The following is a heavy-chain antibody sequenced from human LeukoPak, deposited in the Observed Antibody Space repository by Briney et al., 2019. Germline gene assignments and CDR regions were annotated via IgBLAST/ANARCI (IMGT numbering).Heavy chain of an antibody. CDR3: ARYIVSYPHDAFDI. D-gene: IGHD1-26*01. CDR2: INHSGST. Sequence: TPSETLSLTCAVYGGSFSGYYWSWIRQPPGKGLEWIGEINHSGSTNYNPSLKSRVTISVDTSKNQFSLKLSSVTAADTAFYYCARYIVSYPHDAFDIWGQGTMVTVSS. V-gene: IGHV4-34*01. CDR1: GGSFSGYY. J-gene: IGHJ3*02.